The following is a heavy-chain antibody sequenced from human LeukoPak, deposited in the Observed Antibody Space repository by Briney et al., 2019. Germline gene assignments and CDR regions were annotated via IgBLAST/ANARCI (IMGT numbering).Heavy chain of an antibody. D-gene: IGHD4/OR15-4a*01. CDR3: ARRASHSQFDY. Sequence: SETLSLTCTVSGGSISSSTYYWGWVRQPPGTGLEWIGSIYYSGTTYSNPSLKSRVTISVDTSKNQFSLKLSSVTAADTAVYYCARRASHSQFDYWGQGTLVTVSS. V-gene: IGHV4-39*01. CDR1: GGSISSSTYY. CDR2: IYYSGTT. J-gene: IGHJ4*02.